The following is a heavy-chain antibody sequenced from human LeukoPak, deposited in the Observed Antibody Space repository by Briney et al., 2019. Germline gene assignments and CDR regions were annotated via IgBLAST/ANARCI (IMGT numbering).Heavy chain of an antibody. Sequence: GGSLRLSCAASGFTFSSYGMNWVRQAPGKGLEWVSAISGSGGSTYYADSVKGRFTISRDNAKNSPYLQMNSLRAEDTAVYYCAELGITMIGGVWGKGTTVTISS. CDR2: ISGSGGST. V-gene: IGHV3-23*01. D-gene: IGHD3-10*02. CDR3: AELGITMIGGV. CDR1: GFTFSSYG. J-gene: IGHJ6*04.